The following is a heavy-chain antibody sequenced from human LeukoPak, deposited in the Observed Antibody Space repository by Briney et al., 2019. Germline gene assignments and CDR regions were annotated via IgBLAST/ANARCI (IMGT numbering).Heavy chain of an antibody. CDR3: AKRPPPYNDSSGYYYFDY. D-gene: IGHD3-22*01. J-gene: IGHJ4*02. CDR2: IRSSSTYI. V-gene: IGHV3-21*04. CDR1: GFTFSSYT. Sequence: PGGSLRLSCAASGFTFSSYTMNWVRQAPGKGLEWVSSIRSSSTYIYYADSVKGRFTISRDNAKNSLYLQMNSLRAEDTAVYYCAKRPPPYNDSSGYYYFDYWGQGTLVTVSS.